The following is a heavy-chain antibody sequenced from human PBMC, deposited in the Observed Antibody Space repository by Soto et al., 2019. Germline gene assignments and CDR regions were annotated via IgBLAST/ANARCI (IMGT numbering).Heavy chain of an antibody. CDR3: AKKVNSGPGSQYFDY. V-gene: IGHV3-23*04. Sequence: EVQLVESGGGLVKPGGSLRLSCAASGFTFSSYSMNWVRQAPGKGLEWVSGFRSSGDDGTTYYADSVKGRFTISRDNSKNTLFLQMNSLRAEDTAIYYCAKKVNSGPGSQYFDYWGQGTLVTVSS. CDR2: FRSSGDDGTT. J-gene: IGHJ4*02. CDR1: GFTFSSYS. D-gene: IGHD3-10*01.